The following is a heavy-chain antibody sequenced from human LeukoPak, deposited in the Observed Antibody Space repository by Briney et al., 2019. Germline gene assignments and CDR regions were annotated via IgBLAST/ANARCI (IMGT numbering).Heavy chain of an antibody. CDR1: GFTFSSYG. Sequence: GGSLRLSCAASGFTFSSYGMHWVRQAPGKGLEWVAVISYDGSNKYYADSVKGRFTISRDNSKNTLYLQMNSLRAEDTVVYYCAKRAPGDWFDPWGQGTLVTVSS. CDR2: ISYDGSNK. V-gene: IGHV3-30*18. CDR3: AKRAPGDWFDP. J-gene: IGHJ5*02.